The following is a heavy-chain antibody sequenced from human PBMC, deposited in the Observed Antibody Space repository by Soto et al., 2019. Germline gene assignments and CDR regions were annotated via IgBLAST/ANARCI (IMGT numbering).Heavy chain of an antibody. Sequence: GSLRLSCVASGFTFSSYAMSWVRQATGKGLEWVSAIRGSGSSTYYADSVKGRFTISRDNSMNTLFLEMNSLRAEDTAVYHCAKDRDYDFWSSSDYWGQGTLVTVSS. D-gene: IGHD3-3*01. J-gene: IGHJ4*02. CDR2: IRGSGSST. CDR1: GFTFSSYA. V-gene: IGHV3-23*01. CDR3: AKDRDYDFWSSSDY.